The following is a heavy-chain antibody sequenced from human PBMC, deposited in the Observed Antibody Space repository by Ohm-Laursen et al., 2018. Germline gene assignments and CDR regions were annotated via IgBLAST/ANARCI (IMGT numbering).Heavy chain of an antibody. J-gene: IGHJ2*01. D-gene: IGHD1-26*01. CDR2: ISTSSGFM. CDR3: ARIVGARYFDL. CDR1: GFTFSSYS. Sequence: GSLRLSCAASGFTFSSYSMNWVRQAPGKGLEWVSSISTSSGFMYYGDSVKGRFTISRDNAKNSLYLQMNSLRAEDTAVYYCARIVGARYFDLWGRGTLVTVSS. V-gene: IGHV3-21*01.